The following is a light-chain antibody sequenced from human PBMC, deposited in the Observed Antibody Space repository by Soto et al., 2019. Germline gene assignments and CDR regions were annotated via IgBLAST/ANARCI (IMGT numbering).Light chain of an antibody. CDR3: QQYNNWPPLT. CDR2: GAS. V-gene: IGKV3-15*01. J-gene: IGKJ4*01. CDR1: QSVSSN. Sequence: EIGMTQSPATLSASPGVRATLSCRAIQSVSSNVAWYQQKPGQAPRLHIYGASTRATGIPARFSGSGSGTEFTLTISSLRSVDFAVYYCQQYNNWPPLTFGGGTKVEIK.